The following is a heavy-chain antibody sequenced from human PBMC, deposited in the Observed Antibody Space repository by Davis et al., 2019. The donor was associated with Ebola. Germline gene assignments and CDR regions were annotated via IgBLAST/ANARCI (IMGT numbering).Heavy chain of an antibody. J-gene: IGHJ4*02. CDR1: GYTFTSYG. Sequence: ASVTLSCKSSGYTFTSYGLVWVRQAPGLGLEWMGWISGFNTNTNFAQKFQCRVTVSKDTSTNTAYMDLRSLTSDDTAIYYCARAPNYDVLTGTSSYYFDYWGQGTLVTVSS. V-gene: IGHV1-18*04. CDR2: ISGFNTNT. D-gene: IGHD3-9*01. CDR3: ARAPNYDVLTGTSSYYFDY.